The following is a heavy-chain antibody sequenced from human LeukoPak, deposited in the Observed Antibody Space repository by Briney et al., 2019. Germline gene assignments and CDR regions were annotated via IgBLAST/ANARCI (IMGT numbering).Heavy chain of an antibody. Sequence: ASVKVSCKASGYTFTSYDINWVRQATGQGLEWVGWMNPNNGNTGYAQKFQGRVTMTRNTSISTAYMELTSLTSEDTAIYYCARRVAGVDCWRQGTLVTVSS. J-gene: IGHJ4*02. D-gene: IGHD6-19*01. CDR2: MNPNNGNT. CDR1: GYTFTSYD. CDR3: ARRVAGVDC. V-gene: IGHV1-8*01.